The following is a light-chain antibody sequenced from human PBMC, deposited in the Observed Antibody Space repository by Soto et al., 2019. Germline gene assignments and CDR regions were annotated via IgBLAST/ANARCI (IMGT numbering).Light chain of an antibody. CDR1: QSISSW. CDR3: QQYNSYSRT. Sequence: DIQMTQSPSTLSASVGDRVTITCRASQSISSWLAWYQQKPGKAPKLLIYKASSLESGVTSRFSGSGSGTEFTLTSSSLQPDDFATYYCQQYNSYSRTFGQGTKVEIK. CDR2: KAS. J-gene: IGKJ1*01. V-gene: IGKV1-5*03.